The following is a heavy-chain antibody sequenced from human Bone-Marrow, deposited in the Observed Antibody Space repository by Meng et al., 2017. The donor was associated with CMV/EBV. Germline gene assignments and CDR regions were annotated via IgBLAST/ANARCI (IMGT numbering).Heavy chain of an antibody. CDR3: AWIAPVGILNH. J-gene: IGHJ4*02. CDR2: ILSKGGGETT. Sequence: GESLKISCIVSGFNVSTNCLNWVRQAPGKGLEWVGHILSKGGGETTHYAAPVKGRITISRDDSKNTVYVQLNTLKAEDTAVYYCAWIAPVGILNHWGQGTPVTVYS. V-gene: IGHV3-15*01. CDR1: GFNVSTNC. D-gene: IGHD6-13*01.